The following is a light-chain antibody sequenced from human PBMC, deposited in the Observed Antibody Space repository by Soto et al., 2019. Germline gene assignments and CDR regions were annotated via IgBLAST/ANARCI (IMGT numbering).Light chain of an antibody. V-gene: IGLV7-43*01. CDR2: STS. CDR1: PGAVTSAPY. J-gene: IGLJ3*02. CDR3: LLYYGGALWV. Sequence: QAVVTQEPSLTVSPGGTVTLTCASSPGAVTSAPYANWFQQKPGQAPRPLLYSTSNRHSGTPARFSGSLVGGKAALTLSGVQPEDEAHYYCLLYYGGALWVFGGGTKLTVL.